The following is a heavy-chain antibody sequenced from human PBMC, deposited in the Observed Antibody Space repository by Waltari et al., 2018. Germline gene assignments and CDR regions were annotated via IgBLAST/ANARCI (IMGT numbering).Heavy chain of an antibody. D-gene: IGHD1-1*01. CDR2: ISYDGVDK. V-gene: IGHV3-30*01. Sequence: QVHLVESGGGVVQPGKSLRLSCVASGFIFRDYAMHWVRQTPGKGVHWVALISYDGVDKGYADSLKGRFTISRDNSKSTLYLQIDSLRSEDTAVYYCARDYNSLVDYWGQGILVTVSS. CDR3: ARDYNSLVDY. CDR1: GFIFRDYA. J-gene: IGHJ4*02.